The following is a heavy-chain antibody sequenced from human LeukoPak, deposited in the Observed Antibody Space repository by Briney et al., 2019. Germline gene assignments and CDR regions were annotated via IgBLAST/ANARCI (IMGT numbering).Heavy chain of an antibody. CDR2: IYPVDSDT. CDR3: ARVLAYSSSWYGDY. CDR1: GYSFTTYW. D-gene: IGHD6-13*01. Sequence: GDSLKISCKGSGYSFTTYWIGWVRQMPGKGLEWMGIIYPVDSDTRYSPSFQGQVTISADKSITTAYLQWSSLKASDTAMYYCARVLAYSSSWYGDYWGQGTLVTVSS. J-gene: IGHJ4*02. V-gene: IGHV5-51*01.